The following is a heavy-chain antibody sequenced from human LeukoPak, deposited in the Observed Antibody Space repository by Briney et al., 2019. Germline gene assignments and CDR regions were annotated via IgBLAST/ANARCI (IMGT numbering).Heavy chain of an antibody. J-gene: IGHJ4*02. V-gene: IGHV3-23*01. CDR1: GITISSYG. CDR3: AKRGVVIRVILVGFHKEAYYFES. D-gene: IGHD3-22*01. Sequence: GGTLRLSCAVSGITISSYGMSWVRQAPGKGLEWVAGISDSGGSKNYADSEKRRFTISSAKHKNTLYLQMKSTTAEDAAVYCCAKRGVVIRVILVGFHKEAYYFESWGQGALVTASS. CDR2: ISDSGGSK.